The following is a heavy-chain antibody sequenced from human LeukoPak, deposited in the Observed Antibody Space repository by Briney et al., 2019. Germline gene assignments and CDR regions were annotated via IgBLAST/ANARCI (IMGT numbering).Heavy chain of an antibody. CDR2: INHSGST. D-gene: IGHD6-6*01. J-gene: IGHJ6*03. V-gene: IGHV4-34*01. Sequence: SVTLSLTCAVYGGSFSGYYWSWIRQPPGKGLEWIGEINHSGSTNYNPSLKSRVTISVDTSKNQFSLKLSSVTAADTAVYYCARRQQLVSYYYYYMDVWGKGTTVTVSS. CDR1: GGSFSGYY. CDR3: ARRQQLVSYYYYYMDV.